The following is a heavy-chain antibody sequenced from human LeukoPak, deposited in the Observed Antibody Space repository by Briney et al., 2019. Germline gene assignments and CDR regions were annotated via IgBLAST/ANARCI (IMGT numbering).Heavy chain of an antibody. Sequence: GGSLRLSCAASGFTFSSYSMNWVRQAPGKGLEWVSSISSSSSYVYYADSVKGRFTISRDNAKNSLYLQMNSLRAEDTAVYYCARAMAVAGTESAFDYWGQGTLVTVSS. D-gene: IGHD6-19*01. V-gene: IGHV3-21*01. CDR3: ARAMAVAGTESAFDY. CDR2: ISSSSSYV. J-gene: IGHJ4*02. CDR1: GFTFSSYS.